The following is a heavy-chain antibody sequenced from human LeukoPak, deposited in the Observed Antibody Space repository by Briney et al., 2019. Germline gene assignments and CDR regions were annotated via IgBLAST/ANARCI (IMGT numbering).Heavy chain of an antibody. CDR2: IGTGDDT. D-gene: IGHD2-15*01. CDR3: AREIRETVVTRHYYYGIDV. Sequence: SGGSLRLSCAVSGFTFSTYDMHWVRQVTGKGLEWVSAIGTGDDTYYLGSVKGRFTISRENAKNVLYLQMSSLRAEDTAVYYCAREIRETVVTRHYYYGIDVWGQGTTVTVSS. CDR1: GFTFSTYD. V-gene: IGHV3-13*01. J-gene: IGHJ6*02.